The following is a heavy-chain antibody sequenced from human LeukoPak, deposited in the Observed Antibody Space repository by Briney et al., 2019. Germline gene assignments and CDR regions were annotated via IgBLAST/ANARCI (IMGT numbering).Heavy chain of an antibody. Sequence: ASVKVSCKASGGTFSSYAISWVRQAPGQGLEWMGGIIPIFGTANYAQKFQGRVTITADKSTSTAYMELSSLRSEDTAVYYCAMDYGSGSYWVFDYWGQGTLVTVSS. V-gene: IGHV1-69*06. CDR1: GGTFSSYA. D-gene: IGHD3-10*01. CDR2: IIPIFGTA. J-gene: IGHJ4*02. CDR3: AMDYGSGSYWVFDY.